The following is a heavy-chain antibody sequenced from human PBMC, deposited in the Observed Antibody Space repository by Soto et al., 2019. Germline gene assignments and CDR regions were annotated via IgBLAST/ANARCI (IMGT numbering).Heavy chain of an antibody. D-gene: IGHD3-16*01. CDR3: ARAVAVGEFFD. CDR2: ISSSDEIT. Sequence: EVQLLESGGGLVQPGGSPRLSCAASGFTFRSYAMSWVRQAPGKGLEWVSAISSSDEITFYADSVKGRFFISRDNSKNTLDLQMNSLTAEDTAIYFCARAVAVGEFFDWGQGTRVTVSS. CDR1: GFTFRSYA. V-gene: IGHV3-23*01. J-gene: IGHJ4*02.